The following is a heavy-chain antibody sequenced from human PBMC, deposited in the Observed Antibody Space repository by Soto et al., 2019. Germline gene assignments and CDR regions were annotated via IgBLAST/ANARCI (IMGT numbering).Heavy chain of an antibody. Sequence: GGSLRLSCAASGFTFSSYGMHWVRQAPGKGLEWVAVIWYDGTNKYYVDSVKGRFTISKDNSKNTLYLQMNSLRAEDTAIYYCARDIGDQTSRWTDAFDIWGRGTL. CDR2: IWYDGTNK. J-gene: IGHJ3*02. D-gene: IGHD6-13*01. CDR3: ARDIGDQTSRWTDAFDI. CDR1: GFTFSSYG. V-gene: IGHV3-33*01.